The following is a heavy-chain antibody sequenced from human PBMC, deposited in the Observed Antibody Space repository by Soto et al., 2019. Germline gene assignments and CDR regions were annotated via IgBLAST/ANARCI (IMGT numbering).Heavy chain of an antibody. CDR3: AGEGRAAPGARREWYLDL. V-gene: IGHV1-2*02. Sequence: QVQLVQSGAEVKKPGASVTVSCKTSGYPLTDFYIHWVRQAPGQGLEWMAWINPHTGDTNTALKSHGRLNMTRETTINTAFKELTRLSSDNTAVYYCAGEGRAAPGARREWYLDLWGRGPLVSVSS. CDR2: INPHTGDT. J-gene: IGHJ2*01. CDR1: GYPLTDFY. D-gene: IGHD6-25*01.